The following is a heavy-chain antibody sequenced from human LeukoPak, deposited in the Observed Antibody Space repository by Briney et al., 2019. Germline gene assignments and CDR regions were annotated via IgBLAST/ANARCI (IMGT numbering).Heavy chain of an antibody. J-gene: IGHJ4*02. D-gene: IGHD5-18*01. CDR2: IRSSSSTI. Sequence: GGSLRLSCAASGFTFSSYNMNWVRQAPGKGLEWVSYIRSSSSTIYYADSVKGRFTISRDNAKNSLYLQMNSLRAEDTAVYYCARDIPAMVSFDYWGQGTLVTVSS. V-gene: IGHV3-48*04. CDR1: GFTFSSYN. CDR3: ARDIPAMVSFDY.